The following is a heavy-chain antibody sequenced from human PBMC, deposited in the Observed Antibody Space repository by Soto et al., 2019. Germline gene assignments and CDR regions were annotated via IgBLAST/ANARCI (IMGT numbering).Heavy chain of an antibody. CDR3: ARVRRYCSSTSCLLGYFQH. Sequence: LSLTCTVSGGSISSGDYYWSWIRQPPGKGLEWIGYIYYSGSTYYNPSLKSRVTISVDTSKNQFSLKLSSVTAADTAVYYCARVRRYCSSTSCLLGYFQHWGQGTLVTVSS. D-gene: IGHD2-2*01. V-gene: IGHV4-30-4*01. J-gene: IGHJ1*01. CDR1: GGSISSGDYY. CDR2: IYYSGST.